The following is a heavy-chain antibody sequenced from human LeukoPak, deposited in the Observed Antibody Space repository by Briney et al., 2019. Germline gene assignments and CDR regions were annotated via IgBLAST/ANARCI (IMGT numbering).Heavy chain of an antibody. J-gene: IGHJ5*02. D-gene: IGHD4-17*01. CDR2: IYYSGST. CDR3: ARAPTVTTGDWFDP. Sequence: SQTLSLTCTVSGGSISSGGYYWSWIRQHPGKGLEWIGYIYYSGSTYYNPSLKSRVTISVGTSKNQFSLKLSSVTAADTAVYYCARAPTVTTGDWFDPWGQGTLVTVSS. CDR1: GGSISSGGYY. V-gene: IGHV4-31*03.